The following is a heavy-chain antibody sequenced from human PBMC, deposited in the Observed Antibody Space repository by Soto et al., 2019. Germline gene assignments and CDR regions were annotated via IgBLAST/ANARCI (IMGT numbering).Heavy chain of an antibody. V-gene: IGHV3-23*01. D-gene: IGHD6-6*01. CDR2: INGSGRNT. CDR1: GFTFSSNG. J-gene: IGHJ5*02. CDR3: TKNGLSSSPSAIDA. Sequence: PGESLKTSCATSGFTFSSNGMSWVRRPPGKGLDWVSGINGSGRNTYYAYPVRRVFTIARTYSKNTLLLQMNGLSAEDTVVYYCTKNGLSSSPSAIDAWGQGTLVTVSS.